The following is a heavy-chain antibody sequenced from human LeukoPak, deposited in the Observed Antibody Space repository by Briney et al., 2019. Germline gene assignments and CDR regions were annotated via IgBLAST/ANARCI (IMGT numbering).Heavy chain of an antibody. Sequence: PWETLSLTCAVSGYSISSGYYCGWIRQAPGKGLEWIGSIYHSGSTYYNPSLKSRVTISVDTSKNHFSLRLSSVTAADTAVYYCARVRNWGPLGYWGQGTLVTVSS. CDR1: GYSISSGYY. CDR3: ARVRNWGPLGY. D-gene: IGHD7-27*01. CDR2: IYHSGST. J-gene: IGHJ4*02. V-gene: IGHV4-38-2*01.